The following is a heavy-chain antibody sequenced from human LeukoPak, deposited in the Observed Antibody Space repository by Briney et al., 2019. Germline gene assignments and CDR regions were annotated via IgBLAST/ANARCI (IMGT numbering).Heavy chain of an antibody. CDR2: ISSYNGNT. CDR3: ARTLYYYDSSDY. D-gene: IGHD3-22*01. Sequence: ASVKVSCKASGYTFTSYGISWVRQAPGQGLEWMGWISSYNGNTNYAQKLQGRVTMTTDTSTSTAYMELRSLRSDDTAVYYCARTLYYYDSSDYWGQGTLVTVSS. J-gene: IGHJ4*02. CDR1: GYTFTSYG. V-gene: IGHV1-18*01.